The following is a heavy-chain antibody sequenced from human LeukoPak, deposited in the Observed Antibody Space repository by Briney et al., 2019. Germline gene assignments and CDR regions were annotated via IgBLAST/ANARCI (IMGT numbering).Heavy chain of an antibody. J-gene: IGHJ5*02. CDR1: GFTFSSYA. CDR2: ISGDGGST. Sequence: GGSLRLSCAGSGFTFSSYAMSWVRQAPGKGLEWVSTISGDGGSTFYADSVKGRFTISRDISKNTLYLQMNSLRAEDTAVYYCAKHYTSGSYRPWGQGTLVTVSS. D-gene: IGHD3-10*01. V-gene: IGHV3-23*01. CDR3: AKHYTSGSYRP.